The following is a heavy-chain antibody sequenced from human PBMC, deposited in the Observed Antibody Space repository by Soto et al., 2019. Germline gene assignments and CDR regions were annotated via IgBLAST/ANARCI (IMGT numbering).Heavy chain of an antibody. CDR3: ARDFCRAISTRCYAAV. D-gene: IGHD2-2*01. V-gene: IGHV3-21*01. J-gene: IGHJ6*02. Sequence: EVQLVESGGGLVKPGGSLRLSCAASGFTFSSYSMNWVRQAPGKGLEWVSFISSSSSYIYYADSVKGRFTISRDNAKNSLYLQINSLRAEDTAVYYCARDFCRAISTRCYAAVWAQGTTVTVSS. CDR1: GFTFSSYS. CDR2: ISSSSSYI.